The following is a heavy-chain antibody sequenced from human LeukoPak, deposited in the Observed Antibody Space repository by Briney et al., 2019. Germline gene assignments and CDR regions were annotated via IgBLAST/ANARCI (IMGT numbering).Heavy chain of an antibody. Sequence: PSETLSLTCTVSGGSISSSSYYWGWIRQPPGKGLEWIGSIYYSVNTYYNPSLKSRVTISVDTSKNQFSLKLSSVTAADTAVYYCASGASETDYWGQGTLVTGSS. J-gene: IGHJ4*02. D-gene: IGHD1-14*01. CDR3: ASGASETDY. CDR1: GGSISSSSYY. V-gene: IGHV4-39*01. CDR2: IYYSVNT.